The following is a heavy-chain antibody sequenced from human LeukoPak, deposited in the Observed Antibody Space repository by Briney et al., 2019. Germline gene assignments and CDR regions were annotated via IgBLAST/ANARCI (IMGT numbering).Heavy chain of an antibody. Sequence: ASVKVSCKASGYTFTGYYMHWVRQAPGQGLEWMGWVNPNSGDTNYPQKFQGRVTMTRDTSITTAYMELTGLRSDDTAVYYCARDPGVRGTTYWYFVLWGRGTLVTVSS. CDR2: VNPNSGDT. CDR3: ARDPGVRGTTYWYFVL. CDR1: GYTFTGYY. J-gene: IGHJ2*01. V-gene: IGHV1-2*02. D-gene: IGHD4-17*01.